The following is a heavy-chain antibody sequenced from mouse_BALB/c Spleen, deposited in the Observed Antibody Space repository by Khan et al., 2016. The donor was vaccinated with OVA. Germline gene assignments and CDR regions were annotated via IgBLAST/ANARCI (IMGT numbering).Heavy chain of an antibody. CDR2: IYPGEANT. CDR3: AREGYDGYYRAWCAD. V-gene: IGHV1-80*01. D-gene: IGHD2-3*01. CDR1: GHAFSNYW. Sequence: QVQLQQSGAELVRPGSSVKISCKASGHAFSNYWMNWVKQRPGQGLEWIGQIYPGEANTNYNGKFTGKVTLTVDKSSSTAYMQRSSLTSEDSAVYFCAREGYDGYYRAWCADWGQGTLVTVSA. J-gene: IGHJ3*01.